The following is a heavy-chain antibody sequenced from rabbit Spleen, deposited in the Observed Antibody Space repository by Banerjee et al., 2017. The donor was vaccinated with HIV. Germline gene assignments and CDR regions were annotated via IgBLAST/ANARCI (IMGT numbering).Heavy chain of an antibody. Sequence: QEQLEESGGDLVKPGASLTLTCTASGFSFSSSDYMCWVRQAPGKGLEWISCIAGDSSGFTYSATWAKGRFTCSKTSSTTVTLQMTSLTVADTATYFCARDTGTSFSSYGMDLWGQGTLAPS. V-gene: IGHV1S45*01. CDR1: GFSFSSSDY. J-gene: IGHJ6*01. CDR2: IAGDSSGFT. CDR3: ARDTGTSFSSYGMDL. D-gene: IGHD7-1*01.